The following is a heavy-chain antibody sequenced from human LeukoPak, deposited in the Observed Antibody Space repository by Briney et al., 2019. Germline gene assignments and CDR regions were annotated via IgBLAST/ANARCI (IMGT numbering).Heavy chain of an antibody. D-gene: IGHD5-18*01. CDR2: IYHSGST. V-gene: IGHV4-38-2*02. J-gene: IGHJ4*02. Sequence: PSETLSLTCTVSGYSISSGYYWGWIRQSPGKGLEWIGSIYHSGSTYYDPSLKSRVTISVDTSKNQFSLKLSSVTAADTAVYYCAKSSYSIFDYWGQGTLVTVSS. CDR3: AKSSYSIFDY. CDR1: GYSISSGYY.